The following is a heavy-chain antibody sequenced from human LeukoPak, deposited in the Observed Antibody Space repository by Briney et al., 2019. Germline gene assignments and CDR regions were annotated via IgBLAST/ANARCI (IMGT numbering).Heavy chain of an antibody. CDR3: ARERTLEIAVAGTIFDY. V-gene: IGHV3-66*01. CDR2: IYSSGST. D-gene: IGHD6-19*01. J-gene: IGHJ4*02. CDR1: GFTVSSKY. Sequence: GGSLRLSCAASGFTVSSKYMGWVRQAPGQGLEWVSVIYSSGSTYYADSVKGRFTISRDNSKNTLYLQMNSRRVEDPAVYYCARERTLEIAVAGTIFDYWGQATLVTVPS.